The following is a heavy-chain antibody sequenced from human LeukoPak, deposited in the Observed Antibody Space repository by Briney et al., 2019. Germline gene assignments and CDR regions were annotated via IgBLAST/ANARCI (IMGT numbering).Heavy chain of an antibody. CDR1: GFTFSSYG. J-gene: IGHJ4*02. CDR3: ASFRFGDAPSEPGY. V-gene: IGHV3-30*02. Sequence: GGSLRLSCAASGFTFSSYGMHWVRQAPGKGLEWVAFIRYDGSNKYYADSVKGRFTISRDNAKNSLYLQMNSLRAEDTAVYYCASFRFGDAPSEPGYWGQGTLVTVSS. D-gene: IGHD3-10*01. CDR2: IRYDGSNK.